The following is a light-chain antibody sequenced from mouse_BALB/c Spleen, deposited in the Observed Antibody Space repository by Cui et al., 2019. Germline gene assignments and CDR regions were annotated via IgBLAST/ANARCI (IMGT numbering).Light chain of an antibody. V-gene: IGKV4-70*01. CDR3: HQRSSYRT. CDR2: DTS. J-gene: IGKJ1*01. Sequence: QIVLTQSTAIMSASPGEKVTMTCSASSSISYMHWYQQKPGTSPKRWTYDTSKLASGVPARFSGSGSGTSYSLTISSMEAEDAATYYCHQRSSYRTFGGGTKLEIK. CDR1: SSISY.